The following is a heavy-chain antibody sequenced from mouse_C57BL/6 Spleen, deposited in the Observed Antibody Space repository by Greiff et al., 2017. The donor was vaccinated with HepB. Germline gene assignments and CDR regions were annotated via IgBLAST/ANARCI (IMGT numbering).Heavy chain of an antibody. D-gene: IGHD2-1*01. CDR1: GYTFTSYW. CDR3: ARRSYGNYLDY. CDR2: IHPNSGST. J-gene: IGHJ2*01. V-gene: IGHV1-64*01. Sequence: VQLQESGAELVKPGASVKLSCKASGYTFTSYWMHWVKQRPGQGLEWIGMIHPNSGSTNYNEKFKSKATLTVDKSSSTAYMQLSSLTSEDSAVYYCARRSYGNYLDYWGQGTTLTVSS.